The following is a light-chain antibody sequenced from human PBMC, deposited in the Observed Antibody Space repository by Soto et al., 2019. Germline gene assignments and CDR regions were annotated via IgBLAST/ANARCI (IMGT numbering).Light chain of an antibody. CDR2: KDS. V-gene: IGLV3-25*02. CDR3: QSTDSSGTYGV. CDR1: TLSNQY. Sequence: SSELTQPPSVSVSPGQTARITCSGDTLSNQYAFWYQQKPGQAPVLVMYKDSETPSGIPERFSGSSSGTTVTLTISGVQAEDEADYYCQSTDSSGTYGVFGTGTKLTVL. J-gene: IGLJ1*01.